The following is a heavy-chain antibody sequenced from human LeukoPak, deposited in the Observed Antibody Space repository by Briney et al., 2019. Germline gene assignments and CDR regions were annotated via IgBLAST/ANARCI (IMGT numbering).Heavy chain of an antibody. CDR2: IYYTGNT. D-gene: IGHD1-1*01. J-gene: IGHJ5*02. CDR3: ARDRLQLQS. V-gene: IGHV4-30-4*07. CDR1: GGSISSGGYS. Sequence: SETLSLTCAVSGGSISSGGYSWSWIRQPPGKAMEFIAYIYYTGNTYFNPSLKSRVTISVDTSKNQFSLKLSSVTAADTAVYYCARDRLQLQSWGQGTLVTVSS.